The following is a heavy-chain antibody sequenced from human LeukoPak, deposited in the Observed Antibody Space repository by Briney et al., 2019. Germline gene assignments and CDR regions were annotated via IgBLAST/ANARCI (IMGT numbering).Heavy chain of an antibody. J-gene: IGHJ4*02. CDR3: ARLRGRGHGYLEY. V-gene: IGHV4-39*01. Sequence: PSETLSLTCTVSGGSISSSSNYWGWIRQPPGKGLEWIGSIYYRGATYYNPSLKSRVTMSVDTSKNQFSLKLSSVAAADTAVYYRARLRGRGHGYLEYLGQGTLVTVSS. CDR2: IYYRGAT. D-gene: IGHD3-16*02. CDR1: GGSISSSSNY.